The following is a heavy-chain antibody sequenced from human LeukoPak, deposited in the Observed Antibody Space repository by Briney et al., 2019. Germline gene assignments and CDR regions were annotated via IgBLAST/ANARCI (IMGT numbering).Heavy chain of an antibody. V-gene: IGHV3-21*01. Sequence: GGSLRLSCAASGFTFSSYTINWVRQAPGKGLEWVSSISSSSGYTYYADSVKGRFSISRDNARNSLYLQMNSLRAEDAAVYYCARDDISTDYYFDHWGQGTLVTVSS. CDR2: ISSSSGYT. J-gene: IGHJ4*02. CDR3: ARDDISTDYYFDH. D-gene: IGHD3-9*01. CDR1: GFTFSSYT.